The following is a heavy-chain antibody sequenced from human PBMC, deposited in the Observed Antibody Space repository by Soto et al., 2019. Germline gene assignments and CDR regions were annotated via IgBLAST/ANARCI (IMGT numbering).Heavy chain of an antibody. CDR3: ARDGDKWEPNFTCALDI. Sequence: QVQLVQSGAEVKKPGASVKVSCKASGYTFTSCGISWVRQAPGQGLEWVGWSSAYNGNTNYAQKLQCRVTIPTDTSTNKSYMELRSLRSDDTAVYYCARDGDKWEPNFTCALDIWGQGTMVTVSS. V-gene: IGHV1-18*01. J-gene: IGHJ3*02. CDR2: SSAYNGNT. CDR1: GYTFTSCG. D-gene: IGHD1-26*01.